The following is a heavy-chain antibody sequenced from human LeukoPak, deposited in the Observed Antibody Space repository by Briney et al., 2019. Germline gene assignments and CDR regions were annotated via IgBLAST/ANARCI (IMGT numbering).Heavy chain of an antibody. D-gene: IGHD1-14*01. CDR3: ARYRNEALFAFDI. J-gene: IGHJ3*02. Sequence: SETLFLTCTVSGDSINNYYWSWIRQPPGKGLEWIGYIYYSGSTNYNPSLKSRVAISVDTSKNQFSLKLNSVTAADTAVYYCARYRNEALFAFDIWGQGTMVTVSS. CDR1: GDSINNYY. CDR2: IYYSGST. V-gene: IGHV4-59*01.